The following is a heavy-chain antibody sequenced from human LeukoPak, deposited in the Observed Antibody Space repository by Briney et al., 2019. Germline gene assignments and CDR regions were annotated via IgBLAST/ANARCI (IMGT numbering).Heavy chain of an antibody. D-gene: IGHD7-27*01. J-gene: IGHJ4*02. CDR3: AAWGSGNY. CDR1: GFNFRDFW. CDR2: TNQDGSQK. V-gene: IGHV3-7*03. Sequence: PGGSLRLSCAASGFNFRDFWMNWIRQAPGKGLEWVANTNQDGSQKYYVDSVRGRFTISRDNAENLFYLHIDSLRVEDTAIYYCAAWGSGNYWGQGTLVTVSS.